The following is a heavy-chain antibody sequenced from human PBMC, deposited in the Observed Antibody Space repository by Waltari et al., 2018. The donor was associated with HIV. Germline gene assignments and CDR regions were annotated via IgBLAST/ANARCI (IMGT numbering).Heavy chain of an antibody. CDR1: GFTFGGYW. J-gene: IGHJ4*02. V-gene: IGHV3-7*01. D-gene: IGHD5-12*01. CDR3: VRDGPFVDVEY. CDR2: IKEDGGLE. Sequence: EVQLVASGGGLVQPGGSLRLSCAASGFTFGGYWMSWVRQAPGKGLEWVANIKEDGGLEYYVDSVKGRFTISRDNPKNLLFLQMNSLRVEDTAVYYCVRDGPFVDVEYWGQGTLVTVSS.